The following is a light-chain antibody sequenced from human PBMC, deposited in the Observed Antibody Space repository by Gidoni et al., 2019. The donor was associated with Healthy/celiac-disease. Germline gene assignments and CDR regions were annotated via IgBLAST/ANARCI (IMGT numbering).Light chain of an antibody. CDR3: QQSYSTPPLT. CDR2: AAS. V-gene: IGKV1-39*01. CDR1: QSISSY. J-gene: IGKJ4*01. Sequence: EIQMTQSPSSLSASVGDRVTITCRASQSISSYLNWYQQKPGKAPNLLIYAASSLQSGVPSRFSGSGSGTDFTLTISSLQPEDFATYYCQQSYSTPPLTFGGGTKVEIK.